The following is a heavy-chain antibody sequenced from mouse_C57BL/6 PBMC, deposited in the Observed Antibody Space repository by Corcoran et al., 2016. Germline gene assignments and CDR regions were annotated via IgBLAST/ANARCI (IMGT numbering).Heavy chain of an antibody. D-gene: IGHD2-3*01. Sequence: EVQLQQSGPELVKPGASVKISCKASGYTFTDYYMNWVKQSHGKSLEWIGDINPNNGGTSYNQKVKGKATLTVDKSSSTAYMELRSLTFEDSAVYYCARGYDPWLAYWGQGTLVTGSA. CDR3: ARGYDPWLAY. CDR2: INPNNGGT. V-gene: IGHV1-26*01. CDR1: GYTFTDYY. J-gene: IGHJ3*01.